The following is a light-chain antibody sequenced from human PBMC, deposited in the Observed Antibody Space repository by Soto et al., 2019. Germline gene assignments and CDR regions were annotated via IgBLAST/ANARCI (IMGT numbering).Light chain of an antibody. CDR1: QSVSSN. J-gene: IGKJ1*01. CDR2: GAS. V-gene: IGKV3-15*01. Sequence: EIVMTQSPATLSVSPGERATLSCRASQSVSSNLAWYQQKPGQAPRLLIYGASTRATGIPARFSGSGSGTEFTLTISSLQSEDFVVYYCQQYNNWPPWPFGQGTKVDIK. CDR3: QQYNNWPPWP.